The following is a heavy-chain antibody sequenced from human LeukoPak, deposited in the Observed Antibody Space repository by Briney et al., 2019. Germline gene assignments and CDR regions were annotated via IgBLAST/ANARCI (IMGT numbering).Heavy chain of an antibody. D-gene: IGHD3-16*01. CDR3: AKGRGFRVWDPWDN. CDR1: GFTFNNYA. CDR2: VSGSGAIA. Sequence: GGSLRLSCAASGFTFNNYAMSWVRQAPGKGLEWVSTVSGSGAIAYYADSVKGRFTISRDNSKKTLFLEMNSLRVEDTAVYYCAKGRGFRVWDPWDNWGQGTLITVSS. V-gene: IGHV3-23*01. J-gene: IGHJ4*02.